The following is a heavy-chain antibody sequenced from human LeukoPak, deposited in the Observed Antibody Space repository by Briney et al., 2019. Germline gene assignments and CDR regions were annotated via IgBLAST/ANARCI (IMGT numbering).Heavy chain of an antibody. J-gene: IGHJ4*02. CDR3: AKATSVSWSSGWYFDY. CDR2: ISGSGDSI. Sequence: GGSLRLSGAASGFTFNNYAMSWVRQPPGKGLEWVSDISGSGDSIYYADSVKGRFTISRDNSKNTLYLQMNSLRAEDTAVYYCAKATSVSWSSGWYFDYRGQGTLVTVSS. D-gene: IGHD6-19*01. CDR1: GFTFNNYA. V-gene: IGHV3-23*01.